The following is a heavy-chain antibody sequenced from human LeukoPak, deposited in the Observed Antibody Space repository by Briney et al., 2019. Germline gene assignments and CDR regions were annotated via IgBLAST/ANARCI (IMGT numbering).Heavy chain of an antibody. CDR2: INPNSGGT. CDR1: GYIFTGYY. J-gene: IGHJ5*02. V-gene: IGHV1-2*02. CDR3: ARDGWLLLRGYNWFDP. Sequence: ASVKVSCKASGYIFTGYYMHWVRQAPGQGLEWMGWINPNSGGTNYAQKFQGRVTMTRDTSISTAYMELSRLRSDDTAVYYCARDGWLLLRGYNWFDPWGQGTLVTVSS. D-gene: IGHD3-22*01.